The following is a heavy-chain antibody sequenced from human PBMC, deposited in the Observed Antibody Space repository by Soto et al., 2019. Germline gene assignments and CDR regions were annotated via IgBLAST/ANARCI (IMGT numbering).Heavy chain of an antibody. CDR2: MNPNSGNT. J-gene: IGHJ5*02. CDR3: TRAPIGTTVTARVNWFDP. CDR1: GYTFTSYD. Sequence: QVQLVQSGAEVKKPGASVKVSCKASGYTFTSYDINWVRQATGQGLEWMGWMNPNSGNTGYPQKFQGRVTMTRSTSISTGYMELSSMIYEDTAVYSCTRAPIGTTVTARVNWFDPWGQGTLVNVSS. V-gene: IGHV1-8*01. D-gene: IGHD4-17*01.